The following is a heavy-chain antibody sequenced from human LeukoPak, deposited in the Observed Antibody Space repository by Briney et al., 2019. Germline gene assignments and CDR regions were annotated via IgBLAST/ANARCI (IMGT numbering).Heavy chain of an antibody. CDR1: GFTFSSYA. CDR3: ARDPRLIFGELLWPGAFDI. J-gene: IGHJ3*02. CDR2: ISGSGGST. V-gene: IGHV3-23*01. D-gene: IGHD3-10*01. Sequence: PGGSLRLSCAASGFTFSSYAMSWVRQAPGKGLEWVSAISGSGGSTYYADSVKGRFTISRDNSKNTLYLQMNSLRAEDTAVYYCARDPRLIFGELLWPGAFDIWGQGTMVTVSS.